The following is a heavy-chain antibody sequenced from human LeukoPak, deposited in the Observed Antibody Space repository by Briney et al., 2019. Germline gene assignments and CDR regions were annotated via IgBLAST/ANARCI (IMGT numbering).Heavy chain of an antibody. J-gene: IGHJ6*03. CDR1: GGSINRSG. CDR3: ARDSSPAALHYMDL. Sequence: PSETLSLTCVVSGGSINRSGLTWVRQAPGKGLEWIGHIDDSGNTNYNPFLKSRVTISLHTSKNQFSLTVTSVTDADTALYFCARDSSPAALHYMDLWGKGTTVSVSS. V-gene: IGHV4-59*01. CDR2: IDDSGNT. D-gene: IGHD2-2*01.